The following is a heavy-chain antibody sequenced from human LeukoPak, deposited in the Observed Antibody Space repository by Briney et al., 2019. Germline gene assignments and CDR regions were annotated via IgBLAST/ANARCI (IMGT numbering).Heavy chain of an antibody. CDR1: GFTFSSYA. D-gene: IGHD3-10*01. V-gene: IGHV3-23*01. Sequence: GGSLRLSCAASGFTFSSYAMSWVRQAPGKGLEWVSAISGSGGSTYYADSVKGRFTISRDNSKNTLYLQMNSLRAEDTAVYYCAKFIYRLFAWAIGYYGSGSYFDYWGQGTLVTVSS. J-gene: IGHJ4*02. CDR2: ISGSGGST. CDR3: AKFIYRLFAWAIGYYGSGSYFDY.